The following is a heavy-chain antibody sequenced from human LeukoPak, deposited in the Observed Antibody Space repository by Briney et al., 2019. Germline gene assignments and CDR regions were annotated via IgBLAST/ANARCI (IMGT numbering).Heavy chain of an antibody. CDR2: ISFDENNK. CDR3: AELGITMIGGV. V-gene: IGHV3-30*18. Sequence: GGSLRLSCEASGFTFSTYGMHWVRQAPGKGLEWVAIISFDENNKYYADSVKGRFTISRDNSKNTLYLQMNSLRAEDTAVYYCAELGITMIGGVWGKGTTVTISS. J-gene: IGHJ6*04. CDR1: GFTFSTYG. D-gene: IGHD3-10*02.